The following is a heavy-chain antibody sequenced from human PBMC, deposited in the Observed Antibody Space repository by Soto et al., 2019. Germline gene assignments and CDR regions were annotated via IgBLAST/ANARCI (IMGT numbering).Heavy chain of an antibody. CDR3: ARDHQSGESWSFDY. CDR2: IYYSGNI. CDR1: SGSISNNNYL. Sequence: SETLSLTCTVSSGSISNNNYLWGWIRQPPGKGLEWIGNIYYSGNIIYNPSLKSRVTISVDKSRNQLSLELRSVTAADTALYYCARDHQSGESWSFDYWGQGILVTVSS. D-gene: IGHD6-13*01. V-gene: IGHV4-39*07. J-gene: IGHJ4*02.